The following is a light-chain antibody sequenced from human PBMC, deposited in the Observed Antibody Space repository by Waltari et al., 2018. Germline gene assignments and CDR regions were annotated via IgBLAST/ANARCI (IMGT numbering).Light chain of an antibody. CDR2: DAS. Sequence: DIQMTQSPSSLSASAGDRVTITCQASQDIGNFLSWYQQKPGRAPNLLIYDASNLETGVPSRFSGSGSGTHFTFTITSLQSEDIATYYCQQYDNFPFTFGQGTKVEIK. J-gene: IGKJ2*01. CDR3: QQYDNFPFT. CDR1: QDIGNF. V-gene: IGKV1-33*01.